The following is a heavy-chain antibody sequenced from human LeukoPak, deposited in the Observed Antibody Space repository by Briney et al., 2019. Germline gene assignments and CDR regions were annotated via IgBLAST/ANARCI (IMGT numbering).Heavy chain of an antibody. CDR2: IYYSGST. V-gene: IGHV4-61*01. J-gene: IGHJ4*02. CDR1: GGPISSGSYY. Sequence: SETLSLTCTVSGGPISSGSYYWSWIRQPPGKGLEWIGYIYYSGSTNYNPSLKSRVTISVDTSKNQFSLKLSSVTAADTAVYYCARSRRYDSSGYFDYWGQGTLVTVSS. CDR3: ARSRRYDSSGYFDY. D-gene: IGHD3-22*01.